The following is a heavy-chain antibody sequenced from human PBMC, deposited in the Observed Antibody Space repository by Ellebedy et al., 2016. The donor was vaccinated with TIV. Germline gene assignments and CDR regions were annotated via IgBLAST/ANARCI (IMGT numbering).Heavy chain of an antibody. CDR1: GYTFTSYD. Sequence: AASVKVSCKASGYTFTSYDINWVRQATGQGLEWLGWMNPSSGSTSYARKFQGRVTMTRDTSINTAYMELRSLTSEDTAVYYCANNLPLTGDFDYWGQGTLVTVSS. CDR2: MNPSSGST. CDR3: ANNLPLTGDFDY. D-gene: IGHD7-27*01. V-gene: IGHV1-8*01. J-gene: IGHJ4*02.